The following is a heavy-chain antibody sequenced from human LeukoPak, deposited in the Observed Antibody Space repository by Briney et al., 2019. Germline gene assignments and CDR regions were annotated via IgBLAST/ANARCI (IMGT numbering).Heavy chain of an antibody. V-gene: IGHV3-48*03. Sequence: PGGSLRLSCAASGFSFSVYEMHWVRQAPGKGLEWISDISSSGSTTYYADSVRGRFSISRDNAKNSLYLQMNSLRAEDTAVYYCASGGYGGPPVWGQGTLVTVSS. CDR2: ISSSGSTT. CDR1: GFSFSVYE. D-gene: IGHD4-23*01. J-gene: IGHJ4*02. CDR3: ASGGYGGPPV.